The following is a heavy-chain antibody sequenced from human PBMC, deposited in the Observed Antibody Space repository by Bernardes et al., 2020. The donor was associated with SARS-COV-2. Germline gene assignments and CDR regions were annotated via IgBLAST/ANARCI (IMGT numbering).Heavy chain of an antibody. CDR3: ARETLADRSGFEY. CDR2: IYISGSP. CDR1: GGPVSSDNCY. V-gene: IGHV4-61*02. J-gene: IGHJ4*02. Sequence: SETLSLTCTVSGGPVSSDNCYWSWIRQPAGKGLEWIGRIYISGSPKYNASLKSRVTISVDTSKNQFSLKLRSVTAADTAVYYCARETLADRSGFEYWGQGTLVTVSS. D-gene: IGHD3-16*01.